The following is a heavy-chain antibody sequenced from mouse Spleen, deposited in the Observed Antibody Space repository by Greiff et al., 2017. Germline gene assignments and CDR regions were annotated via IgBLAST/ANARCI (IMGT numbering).Heavy chain of an antibody. J-gene: IGHJ4*01. CDR2: ISYDGSN. V-gene: IGHV3-6*01. CDR1: GYSITSGYY. CDR3: ARGGDYDGAMDY. Sequence: EVKLMESGPGLVKPSQSLSLTCSVTGYSITSGYYWNWIRQFPGNKLEWMGYISYDGSNNYNPSLKNRISITRDTSKNQFFLKLNSVTTEDTATYYCARGGDYDGAMDYWGQGTSVTVSS. D-gene: IGHD2-4*01.